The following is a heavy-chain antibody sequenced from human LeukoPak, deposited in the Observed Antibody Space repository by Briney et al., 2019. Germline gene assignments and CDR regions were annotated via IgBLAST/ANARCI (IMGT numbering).Heavy chain of an antibody. J-gene: IGHJ5*02. Sequence: PSETLSLTCTVSGGSISSNYWNWIRQSAGKGLEWIGRIYNTGSTNYNPSLESRVTMSLGTSRNQFSLKLSSVTAADPAVYYCVRARISAGGVWLFDPWGQGTQITVSS. CDR2: IYNTGST. V-gene: IGHV4-4*07. CDR1: GGSISSNY. D-gene: IGHD2-8*02. CDR3: VRARISAGGVWLFDP.